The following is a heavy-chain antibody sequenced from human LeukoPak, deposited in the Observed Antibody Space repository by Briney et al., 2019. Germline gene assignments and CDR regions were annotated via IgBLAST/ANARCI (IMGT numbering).Heavy chain of an antibody. D-gene: IGHD5-18*01. CDR2: IYYSGST. CDR1: GGSISSYY. CDR3: ARSENTATGNFDY. V-gene: IGHV4-59*01. J-gene: IGHJ4*02. Sequence: SETLSLTCTVSGGSISSYYWSLIRQPPGKGLEWIGYIYYSGSTNYNPSLKSRVTISVDTSKNQFSLKLSSVTAADTAVYYCARSENTATGNFDYWGQGTLVTVSS.